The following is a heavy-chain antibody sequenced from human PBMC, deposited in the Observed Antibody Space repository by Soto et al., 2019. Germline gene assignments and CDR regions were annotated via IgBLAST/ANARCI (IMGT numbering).Heavy chain of an antibody. D-gene: IGHD2-8*01. CDR2: ISGSGGST. CDR3: AKGKLDCTNGVCSDYYYGMDV. CDR1: GFTFSSYA. Sequence: GSLRLSCAASGFTFSSYAMSWVRQAPGKGLEWVSAISGSGGSTYYADSVKGRFTISRDNSKNTLYLQMNSLRAEDTAVYYCAKGKLDCTNGVCSDYYYGMDVWGQGTTVTVSS. V-gene: IGHV3-23*01. J-gene: IGHJ6*02.